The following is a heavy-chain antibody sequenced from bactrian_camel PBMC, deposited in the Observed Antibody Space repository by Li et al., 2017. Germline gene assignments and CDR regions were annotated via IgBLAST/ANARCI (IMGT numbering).Heavy chain of an antibody. CDR1: GITLFSGYD. Sequence: HVQLVESGGGLVQPGGSLRLSCAASGITLFSGYDLYWVRQAPGKGLEWVSSIGVSNDAYYSHSVKGRFTISRDNAGDTLYLQMNSLKTEDTATYYCATDLSTEGWAKYYYWAQGTQVT. CDR2: IGVSNDA. V-gene: IGHV3-2*01. J-gene: IGHJ4*01. D-gene: IGHD1*01. CDR3: ATDLSTEGWAKYYY.